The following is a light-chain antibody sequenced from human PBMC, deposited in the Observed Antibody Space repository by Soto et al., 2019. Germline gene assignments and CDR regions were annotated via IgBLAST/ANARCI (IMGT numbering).Light chain of an antibody. CDR3: QQYDTQSS. CDR2: KAS. CDR1: QTISTW. J-gene: IGKJ1*01. Sequence: IQMTQSPSTLSASVGDRVTITCRASQTISTWLAWYQQKPGKAPTLLIYKASNLQSGVPSRFSGSGSGPEFPLTIRSLQPEDFATYYCQQYDTQSSFGQGTKVEIE. V-gene: IGKV1-5*03.